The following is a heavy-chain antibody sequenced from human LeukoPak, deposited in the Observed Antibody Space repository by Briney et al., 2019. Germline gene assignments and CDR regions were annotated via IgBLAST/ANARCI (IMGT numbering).Heavy chain of an antibody. J-gene: IGHJ5*02. CDR2: IRYDGSNK. Sequence: PGGSLRLSCAASGFTFSSYGMHWVRQAPGKGLEWVAFIRYDGSNKYYADSVKGRFTISRDNSKNTLYLQMNSLRAEDTAVYYCAKSWFSSSSYPGTGFDPWVQGTLVTVSS. D-gene: IGHD6-13*01. CDR3: AKSWFSSSSYPGTGFDP. V-gene: IGHV3-30*02. CDR1: GFTFSSYG.